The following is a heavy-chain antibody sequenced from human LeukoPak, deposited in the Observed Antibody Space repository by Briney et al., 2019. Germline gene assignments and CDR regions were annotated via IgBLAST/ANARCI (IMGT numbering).Heavy chain of an antibody. D-gene: IGHD1-14*01. CDR2: IKQDGSEK. Sequence: GGSLRLSCAASGFTFSSYWMSWVRQAPGKGLEWVANIKQDGSEKYYVDSVKGRFTISRDNAKNSLYLQMNSLRAEDTAVYYCARDNPRSYYYYMDVWGKGTTVAVSS. J-gene: IGHJ6*03. V-gene: IGHV3-7*01. CDR1: GFTFSSYW. CDR3: ARDNPRSYYYYMDV.